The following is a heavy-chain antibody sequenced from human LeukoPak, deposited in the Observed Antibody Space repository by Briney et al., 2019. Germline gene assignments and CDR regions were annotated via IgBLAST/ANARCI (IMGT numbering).Heavy chain of an antibody. Sequence: SETLSLTCAVYGDSLSAYYWTWLRQPPGKGLEGIGEINHGGSTNYNPSLKSRVTISIDTSKNQFSLKVTSVTAADTAVYYCVRDRFCSGRSCYGPPDDWGQGARVTVSS. D-gene: IGHD2-15*01. J-gene: IGHJ4*02. CDR2: INHGGST. V-gene: IGHV4-34*01. CDR1: GDSLSAYY. CDR3: VRDRFCSGRSCYGPPDD.